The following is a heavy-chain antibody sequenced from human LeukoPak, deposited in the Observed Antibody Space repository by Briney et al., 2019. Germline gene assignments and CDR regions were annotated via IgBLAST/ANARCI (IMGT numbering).Heavy chain of an antibody. CDR1: GFTVSSYA. CDR2: ISGSGGST. V-gene: IGHV3-23*01. D-gene: IGHD6-13*01. J-gene: IGHJ4*02. CDR3: AKVPQWSSFRFFDY. Sequence: PGGSLRLSCAASGFTVSSYAMSWVRQAPGKGLEWDSAISGSGGSTYYADSVKGRFTISRDNSKNTLYLQMNSLRAEDTAVYYCAKVPQWSSFRFFDYWGQGTLVTVSS.